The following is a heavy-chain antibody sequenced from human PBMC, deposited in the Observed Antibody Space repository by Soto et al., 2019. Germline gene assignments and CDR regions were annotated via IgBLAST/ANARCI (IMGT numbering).Heavy chain of an antibody. CDR2: IYWNDDK. V-gene: IGHV2-5*01. J-gene: IGHJ4*02. Sequence: QITLKESGPTLVKPTQTLTLTCTFSGFSLSTSGVGVGWIRQPPGKALEGLALIYWNDDKRYSPSLKSRLTITKHTSKNQVVLTMTNMDPVDTATYYCAHTCVGYGSGMLDYWGQGTLVTVSS. CDR3: AHTCVGYGSGMLDY. CDR1: GFSLSTSGVG. D-gene: IGHD3-10*01.